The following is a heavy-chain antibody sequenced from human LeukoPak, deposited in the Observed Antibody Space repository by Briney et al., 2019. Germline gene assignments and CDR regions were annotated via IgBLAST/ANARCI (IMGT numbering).Heavy chain of an antibody. CDR3: AKGRGGDCYYDAFDI. D-gene: IGHD2-21*02. CDR1: GFTFDDYA. V-gene: IGHV3-9*01. Sequence: GGSLRLSCAASGFTFDDYAMHWVRQAPGKGLEWVSGISWNSGSIGYADSVKGRFTISRDNAKNSLYLQMNSLRAEDTALYYCAKGRGGDCYYDAFDIWGQGTMVSVSS. J-gene: IGHJ3*02. CDR2: ISWNSGSI.